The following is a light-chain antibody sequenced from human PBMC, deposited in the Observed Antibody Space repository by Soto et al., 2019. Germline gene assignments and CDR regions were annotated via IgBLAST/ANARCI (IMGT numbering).Light chain of an antibody. CDR2: STS. CDR1: TGAVTSAYY. CDR3: LLYYGGQLGV. J-gene: IGLJ3*02. V-gene: IGLV7-43*01. Sequence: QALVTQEPSLTVSPGGTVTLTCASSTGAVTSAYYPNWFQQKPGQAPRALIYSTSNKYSWTPARFSGSLLGGKAALTLSGVQPEDEADYYCLLYYGGQLGVFGGGTKLTVL.